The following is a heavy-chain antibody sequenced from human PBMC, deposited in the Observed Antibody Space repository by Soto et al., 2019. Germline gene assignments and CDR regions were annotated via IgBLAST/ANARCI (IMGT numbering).Heavy chain of an antibody. CDR2: ISSSSSYI. J-gene: IGHJ4*02. CDR3: ARPDYDILTGYYNFDY. Sequence: GGSLRLSCAASGFTFSSYSMNWVRQAPGKGLEWVSSISSSSSYIYYADSVKGRFTISRDNAKNSLYLQMNSLRAEDTAVYYCARPDYDILTGYYNFDYWGQGTLVTVSS. D-gene: IGHD3-9*01. V-gene: IGHV3-21*01. CDR1: GFTFSSYS.